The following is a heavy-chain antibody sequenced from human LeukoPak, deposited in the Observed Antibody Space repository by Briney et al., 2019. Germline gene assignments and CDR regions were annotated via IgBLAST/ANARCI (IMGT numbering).Heavy chain of an antibody. Sequence: PGGSLRLSCAASGFTFEDYAMHWVRQAPGKGLEWVSSISSSSSYIYYADSVKGRFTISRDNSKNTLFLQMNRLRAEDTAVYYCAKDPNRYDSSIYYCAYWGQGTLVTVSS. CDR2: ISSSSSYI. J-gene: IGHJ4*02. CDR3: AKDPNRYDSSIYYCAY. V-gene: IGHV3-21*01. D-gene: IGHD3-22*01. CDR1: GFTFEDYA.